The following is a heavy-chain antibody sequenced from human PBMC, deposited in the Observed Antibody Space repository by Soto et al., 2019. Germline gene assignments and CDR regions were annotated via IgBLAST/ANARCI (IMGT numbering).Heavy chain of an antibody. CDR2: INHRGST. CDR3: ARDGFCTSTTCRVGNWFDP. V-gene: IGHV4-34*01. J-gene: IGHJ5*02. CDR1: GGSFSGYY. D-gene: IGHD2-2*01. Sequence: QVQLQQWGAGLLKPSETLSLTCVVYGGSFSGYYWSWIRQSPGKGLELIGGINHRGSTNYNPSLESRVTISVDTSKNQFSLKLPSVTAADTAMYYCARDGFCTSTTCRVGNWFDPWGQGTLVTVSS.